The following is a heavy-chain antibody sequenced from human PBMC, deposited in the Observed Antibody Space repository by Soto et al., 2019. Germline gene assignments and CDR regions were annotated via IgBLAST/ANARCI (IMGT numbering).Heavy chain of an antibody. CDR3: ARLAYYDYVWGSYRSPYYFNY. D-gene: IGHD3-16*02. V-gene: IGHV4-61*01. CDR1: GGSVSSGSYY. CDR2: IHYSGSA. Sequence: PSETLSLTCTVSGGSVSSGSYYWSWIRQPPGKGLEWIGYIHYSGSANYSPSLKSRVTISIDTSKNQFSLNLSSVTAADTAVYYCARLAYYDYVWGSYRSPYYFNYWGQGTLVTVSS. J-gene: IGHJ4*02.